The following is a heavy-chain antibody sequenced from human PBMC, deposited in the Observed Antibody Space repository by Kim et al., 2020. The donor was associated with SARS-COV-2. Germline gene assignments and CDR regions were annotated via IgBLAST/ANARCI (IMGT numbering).Heavy chain of an antibody. V-gene: IGHV4-30-2*01. CDR1: GGSISSGGYS. D-gene: IGHD4-17*01. CDR2: IYHSGST. CDR3: ARANDYGDYHRNYGMDV. J-gene: IGHJ6*02. Sequence: SETLSLTCAVSGGSISSGGYSWSWIRQPPGKGLEWIGYIYHSGSTYYNPSLKSRVTISVDRSKNQFSLKLSSVTAADTAVYYCARANDYGDYHRNYGMDVWGQGTTVTVSS.